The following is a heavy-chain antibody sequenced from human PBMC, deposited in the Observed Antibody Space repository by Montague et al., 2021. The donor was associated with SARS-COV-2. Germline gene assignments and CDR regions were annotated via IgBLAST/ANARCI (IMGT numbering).Heavy chain of an antibody. CDR2: ISSSGSA. Sequence: SETLSLTCTVSGGSVSSGSFHWSWIRQPPGKGLEYIGYISSSGSANYNPSSKSRVAISLDTSENQLSLRLSSVTAADTAVYYCANKGAYDVPIDYWGLGTLVTVSS. CDR1: GGSVSSGSFH. CDR3: ANKGAYDVPIDY. J-gene: IGHJ4*02. D-gene: IGHD3-3*01. V-gene: IGHV4-61*01.